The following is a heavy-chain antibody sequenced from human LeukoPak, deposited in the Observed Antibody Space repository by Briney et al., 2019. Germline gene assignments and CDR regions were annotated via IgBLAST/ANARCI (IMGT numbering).Heavy chain of an antibody. V-gene: IGHV4-31*03. CDR1: GGSISSGGYY. CDR2: IYYSGST. Sequence: SETLSLTCTVSGGSISSGGYYWSWIRQHPGKGLEWIGYIYYSGSTYYNPSLKSRVTISVDTSKNQFSLKLSSVTAADTAVYYCARAAGRLQSRRYFDLWGRGTLVTVSS. J-gene: IGHJ2*01. CDR3: ARAAGRLQSRRYFDL. D-gene: IGHD5-24*01.